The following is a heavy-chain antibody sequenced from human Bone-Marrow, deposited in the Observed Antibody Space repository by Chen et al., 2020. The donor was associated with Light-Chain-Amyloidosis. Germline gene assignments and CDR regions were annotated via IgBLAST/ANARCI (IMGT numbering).Heavy chain of an antibody. V-gene: IGHV5-51*01. CDR1: GYTFPNYW. Sequence: EVQLEQSGPEVKKPGESPKISCKGSGYTFPNYWIGWVRQMPGKGLEWMGVLYPDCSDARYRPSFEGQVTNSADKALPTAYLQRRSLKASDTAMYYCAGRRDGYNFGYRGQGTLGTVSS. J-gene: IGHJ4*02. CDR2: LYPDCSDA. D-gene: IGHD5-12*01. CDR3: AGRRDGYNFGY.